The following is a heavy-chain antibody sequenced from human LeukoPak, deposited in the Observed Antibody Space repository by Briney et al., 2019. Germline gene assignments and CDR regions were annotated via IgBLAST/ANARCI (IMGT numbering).Heavy chain of an antibody. V-gene: IGHV1-69*05. J-gene: IGHJ4*02. CDR3: AVISHNYDPPDY. Sequence: SVKVSCKASGGTFSSYAISWLRQAPGQGLEWMGRIIPIFGTANYAQKFQGRVTITTDESTSTAYMELSSLRSEDTAVYYCAVISHNYDPPDYWGQGTLVTVSS. D-gene: IGHD3-22*01. CDR1: GGTFSSYA. CDR2: IIPIFGTA.